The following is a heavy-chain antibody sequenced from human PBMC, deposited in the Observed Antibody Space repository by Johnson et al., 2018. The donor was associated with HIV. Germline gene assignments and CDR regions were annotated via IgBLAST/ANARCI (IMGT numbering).Heavy chain of an antibody. Sequence: QVQLVESGGGLVQPGGSLRLSCAASGFTFSDDYMSWIRQAPGKGLEWVSYITGSGGIIYYTDSVKGRFTISRDNAKNSLYLLMNSLRAEDTAVYYCARDRFTMPVGDAFDIWGQGTMVTVSS. D-gene: IGHD3-22*01. CDR2: ITGSGGII. CDR1: GFTFSDDY. V-gene: IGHV3-11*04. CDR3: ARDRFTMPVGDAFDI. J-gene: IGHJ3*02.